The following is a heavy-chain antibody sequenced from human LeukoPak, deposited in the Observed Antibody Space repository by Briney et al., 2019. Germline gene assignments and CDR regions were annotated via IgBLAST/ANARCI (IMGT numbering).Heavy chain of an antibody. D-gene: IGHD4-17*01. V-gene: IGHV4-59*01. CDR3: ARGSTVTTMDDAFDI. CDR1: GGSFSSYY. J-gene: IGHJ3*02. CDR2: IYYSGST. Sequence: PSETLSLTCTVSGGSFSSYYWSWIRQPPGKGLEWIGYIYYSGSTNYNPSLKSRVTISVDTSKNQFSLKLSSVTAADTAVYYCARGSTVTTMDDAFDIWGQGTMVTVSS.